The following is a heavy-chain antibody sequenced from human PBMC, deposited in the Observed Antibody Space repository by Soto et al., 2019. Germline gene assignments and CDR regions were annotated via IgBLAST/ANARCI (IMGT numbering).Heavy chain of an antibody. Sequence: SETLSLTCAVVGDSLRGQSWNWIRQSPGKGLEWIGELDQSGGTNYNPSPKSRAIISDDTSKNQFSLTLTSVTAADTAVYYCAREDSYGWSGESLDVWGQGTTVTVPS. CDR1: GDSLRGQS. CDR3: AREDSYGWSGESLDV. CDR2: LDQSGGT. V-gene: IGHV4-34*01. D-gene: IGHD6-19*01. J-gene: IGHJ6*02.